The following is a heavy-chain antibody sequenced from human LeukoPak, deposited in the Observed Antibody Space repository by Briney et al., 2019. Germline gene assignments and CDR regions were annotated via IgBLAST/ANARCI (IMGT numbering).Heavy chain of an antibody. D-gene: IGHD6-13*01. J-gene: IGHJ4*02. V-gene: IGHV4-39*07. CDR3: ARTSYSSSLDY. CDR2: IYDSGST. CDR1: GGSIRSSYYY. Sequence: PSETLSLTCTVSGGSIRSSYYYWGWIRQPPGKGLEWIGGIYDSGSTYYNPSLKSRVTISVDTSKNQFSLKLSSVTAADTAVYYCARTSYSSSLDYWGQGTLVTVSS.